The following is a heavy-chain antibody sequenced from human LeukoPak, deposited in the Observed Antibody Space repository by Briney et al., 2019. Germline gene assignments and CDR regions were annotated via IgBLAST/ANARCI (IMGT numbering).Heavy chain of an antibody. CDR1: GFTFSSYA. J-gene: IGHJ5*02. V-gene: IGHV3-23*01. Sequence: TGGSLRLPCAASGFTFSSYAMSWVRQAPGKGLEWVSAISGSGGSTYYADSVKGRFTISRDNSKNTLYLQMNSLRAEDTAVYYCAKDRVGATRVNWFDPWGQGTLVTVSS. CDR3: AKDRVGATRVNWFDP. D-gene: IGHD1-26*01. CDR2: ISGSGGST.